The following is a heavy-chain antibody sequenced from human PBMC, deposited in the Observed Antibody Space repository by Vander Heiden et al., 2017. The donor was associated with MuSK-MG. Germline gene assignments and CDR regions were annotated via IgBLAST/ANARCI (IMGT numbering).Heavy chain of an antibody. CDR3: ARGVVGDYDILTDLDY. Sequence: EVQLVESGGGLVKPGGSLRLSCAASGFTFSSYSMNWVRQAPGKGLEWVSSISSSSSYIYYADSVKGRFTISRDNAKNSRDLKMNSLRAEETAVYYCARGVVGDYDILTDLDYWGQGTLVTVSS. D-gene: IGHD3-9*01. V-gene: IGHV3-21*03. CDR2: ISSSSSYI. CDR1: GFTFSSYS. J-gene: IGHJ4*02.